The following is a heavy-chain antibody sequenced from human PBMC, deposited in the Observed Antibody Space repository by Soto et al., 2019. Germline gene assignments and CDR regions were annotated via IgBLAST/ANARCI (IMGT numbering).Heavy chain of an antibody. CDR2: INHSGST. D-gene: IGHD2-15*01. CDR1: GGSFSGYY. V-gene: IGHV4-34*01. CDR3: ARDSPGRYYYYYYYMDV. J-gene: IGHJ6*03. Sequence: SETLSLTCAVYGGSFSGYYWSWIRQPPGKGLEWIGEINHSGSTNYNPSLKSRVTISVDTSKNQFSLKLSSVTAADTAVYYCARDSPGRYYYYYYYMDVWGKGTTVTVSS.